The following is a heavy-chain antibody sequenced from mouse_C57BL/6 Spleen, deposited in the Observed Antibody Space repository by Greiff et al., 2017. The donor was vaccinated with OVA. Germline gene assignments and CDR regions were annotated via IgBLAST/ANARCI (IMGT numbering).Heavy chain of an antibody. D-gene: IGHD1-1*01. CDR3: ARHAYLLLRSYYFDY. Sequence: EVKLVESGGDLVKPGGSLKLSCAASGFTFSSYGMSWVRQTPDKRLEWVATISSGGSYTYYPDSVKGRFTISRDNAKNTLYLQMSSLKSEYTAMDYSARHAYLLLRSYYFDYWGQGTTLTVSS. V-gene: IGHV5-6*01. CDR2: ISSGGSYT. CDR1: GFTFSSYG. J-gene: IGHJ2*01.